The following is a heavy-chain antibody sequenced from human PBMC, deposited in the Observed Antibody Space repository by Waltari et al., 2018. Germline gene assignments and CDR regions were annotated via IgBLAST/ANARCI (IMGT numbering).Heavy chain of an antibody. J-gene: IGHJ4*02. CDR3: ARGEGGANEY. CDR2: ISSGASII. CDR1: GFTVGNYE. D-gene: IGHD1-26*01. Sequence: EVQLVESGGGLVQPGGSIRSFCAASGFTVGNYEMNWVRQAPGKGLEWVAYISSGASIIYYADSVKGRFTISRDNAKNSVYLQMSSLRAEDTAIYYCARGEGGANEYWGQGTLVTVSA. V-gene: IGHV3-48*03.